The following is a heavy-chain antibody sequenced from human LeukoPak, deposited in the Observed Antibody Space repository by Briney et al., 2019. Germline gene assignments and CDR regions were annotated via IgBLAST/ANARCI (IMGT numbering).Heavy chain of an antibody. Sequence: SQTLSLTCTVSGGSISSGGYYWSWIRQHPGKGLEWIGYIYYSGSTYYNPSLKSRVTISVDTSKNQFSLKLSSVTAADTAVYYCARAEPSGFTEYFQHWGQGTLVTVSS. CDR1: GGSISSGGYY. D-gene: IGHD1-14*01. J-gene: IGHJ1*01. V-gene: IGHV4-31*03. CDR2: IYYSGST. CDR3: ARAEPSGFTEYFQH.